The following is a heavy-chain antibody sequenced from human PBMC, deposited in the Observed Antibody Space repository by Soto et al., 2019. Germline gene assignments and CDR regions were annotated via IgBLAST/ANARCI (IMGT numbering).Heavy chain of an antibody. Sequence: SETLSLTCTVSGGSISSGGYYWSWIRQHPGKGLEWIGYIYYSGSTYYNPSLKSRVTISVDTSKNQFSLKLSSVTAADTAVYYCARDQRSGTTSYYYYYGMDVWGQGTTVTVSS. D-gene: IGHD1-7*01. V-gene: IGHV4-31*03. CDR1: GGSISSGGYY. J-gene: IGHJ6*02. CDR3: ARDQRSGTTSYYYYYGMDV. CDR2: IYYSGST.